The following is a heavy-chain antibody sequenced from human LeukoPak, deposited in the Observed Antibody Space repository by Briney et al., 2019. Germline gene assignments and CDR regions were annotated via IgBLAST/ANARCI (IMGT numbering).Heavy chain of an antibody. V-gene: IGHV4-34*01. J-gene: IGHJ3*02. Sequence: PSETLSLTCAVYDGSFSGYYWSWIRQPPGKGLEWIGEINHSGSTNYNPSLKSRVTISVDTSKNQFSLKLSSVTAADTAVYYCARRRRIVGATPGAFDIWGQGTMVTVSS. CDR3: ARRRRIVGATPGAFDI. CDR1: DGSFSGYY. D-gene: IGHD1-26*01. CDR2: INHSGST.